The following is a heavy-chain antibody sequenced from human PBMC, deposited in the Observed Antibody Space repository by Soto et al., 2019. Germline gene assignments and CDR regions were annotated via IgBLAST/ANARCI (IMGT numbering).Heavy chain of an antibody. D-gene: IGHD6-13*01. CDR3: ARITAAGSDY. V-gene: IGHV2-26*01. Sequence: QVTLKESGPVLVKPTETLTLTCTVSGFSLSNARMGVSWIRQSPGKALEWLAHIFSNDEKSYSTSLKSRLTSSKDSSKSQVVLTMTNMDPVDAATDYCARITAAGSDYWGQGTLVTVSS. J-gene: IGHJ4*02. CDR2: IFSNDEK. CDR1: GFSLSNARMG.